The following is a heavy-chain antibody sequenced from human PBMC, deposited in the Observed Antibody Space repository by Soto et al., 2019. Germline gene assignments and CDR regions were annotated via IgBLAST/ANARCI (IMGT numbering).Heavy chain of an antibody. J-gene: IGHJ6*02. Sequence: QVPLVQSGAEVKKPGSSVKVSCKASGGTFGSYAISWVRQAPGQGLEWMGGIIPIPGTANYAQKFQGRVTIAADESTSTAYMELSSLRSEDTAVYYWARSQGSSTSLEIYYYYYYGMDVWGQGTTVTVSS. V-gene: IGHV1-69*01. CDR1: GGTFGSYA. CDR2: IIPIPGTA. D-gene: IGHD2-2*01. CDR3: ARSQGSSTSLEIYYYYYYGMDV.